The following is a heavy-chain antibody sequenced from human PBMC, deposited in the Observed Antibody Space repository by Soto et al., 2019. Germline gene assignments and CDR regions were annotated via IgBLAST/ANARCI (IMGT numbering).Heavy chain of an antibody. Sequence: EVQLVESEGGLVQPGGSLRLSCAASGFTFSYYWMHWVRQAPGQGLVWVSRIHSDGSSTNYADSVKGRFTISRDNAKNTRYLQMNSLRAEDTAVYYCARGDRGAFDLWGQGTMFTVSS. V-gene: IGHV3-74*01. D-gene: IGHD2-21*02. CDR3: ARGDRGAFDL. CDR2: IHSDGSST. J-gene: IGHJ3*01. CDR1: GFTFSYYW.